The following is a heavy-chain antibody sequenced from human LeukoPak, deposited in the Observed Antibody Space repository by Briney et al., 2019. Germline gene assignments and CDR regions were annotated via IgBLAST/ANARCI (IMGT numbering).Heavy chain of an antibody. CDR2: ISGDGGST. Sequence: GGSLRLSCAASGCTFDDYAMHWVRQAPGKGLEWVSLISGDGGSTYYADSVKGRFTISRDNSKNSLYLQMNSLRTEDTALYYCAKDMGYYDFWSGYYTGKGFDPWGQGTLVTVSS. CDR3: AKDMGYYDFWSGYYTGKGFDP. J-gene: IGHJ5*02. CDR1: GCTFDDYA. D-gene: IGHD3-3*01. V-gene: IGHV3-43*02.